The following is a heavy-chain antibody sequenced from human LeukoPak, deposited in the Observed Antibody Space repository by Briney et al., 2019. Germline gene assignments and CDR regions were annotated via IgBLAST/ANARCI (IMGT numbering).Heavy chain of an antibody. CDR3: ARSQLDSSGYYFDY. V-gene: IGHV4-39*07. CDR1: GGSISSSSYY. Sequence: SETLSLTCTVSGGSISSSSYYWGWIRQPPGKGLEWIGSIYYSGSTYYNPSLKSRVTISVDTSKNQFSLKLSSVTAADTAVYYCARSQLDSSGYYFDYWGQGTLVTVSS. D-gene: IGHD3-22*01. CDR2: IYYSGST. J-gene: IGHJ4*02.